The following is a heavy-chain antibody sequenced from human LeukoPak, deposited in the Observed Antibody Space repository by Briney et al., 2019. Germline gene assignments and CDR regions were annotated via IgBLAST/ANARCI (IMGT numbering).Heavy chain of an antibody. CDR2: ISSSGSTI. J-gene: IGHJ4*02. CDR1: GFTFSSFE. D-gene: IGHD2-8*01. V-gene: IGHV3-48*03. CDR3: AREDILVMVYVFDF. Sequence: GGSLRLSCAASGFTFSSFEMNWVRQAPGKGLEWLSYISSSGSTIYYADSVKGRSTISRDNAKNSLYLQMSSLRAEDTAVYYCAREDILVMVYVFDFWGQGTLVTVSS.